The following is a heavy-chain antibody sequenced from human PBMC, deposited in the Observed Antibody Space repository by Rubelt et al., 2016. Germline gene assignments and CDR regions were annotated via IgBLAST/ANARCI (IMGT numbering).Heavy chain of an antibody. CDR3: AGDMITFGGVPDPFEI. CDR2: ITGGSTTK. V-gene: IGHV3-48*04. Sequence: EVQLVESGGGLVQPGGSLRLSCAASGFTFSDYAMNWVRQSPGKGLEWVAYITGGSTTKYYADSVRGRFTISRDNAKNSLYLQMNSMRAEDTALYYCAGDMITFGGVPDPFEIWGQGTLVTVSS. J-gene: IGHJ3*02. D-gene: IGHD3-16*01. CDR1: GFTFSDYA.